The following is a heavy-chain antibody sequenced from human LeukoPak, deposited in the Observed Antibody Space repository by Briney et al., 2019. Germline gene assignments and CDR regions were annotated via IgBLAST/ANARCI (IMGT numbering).Heavy chain of an antibody. CDR2: INHSGST. CDR1: GGSFSGYY. D-gene: IGHD6-19*01. J-gene: IGHJ4*02. V-gene: IGHV4-34*01. Sequence: TSETLSLTCAVYGGSFSGYYWSWIRQPPGKGLEWIGEINHSGSTNYNPSLKSRVTISVDTSKNQFSLKLSSVTAADTAVYYCARGLVVAVAGTWGFDYWGQGTLVTVSS. CDR3: ARGLVVAVAGTWGFDY.